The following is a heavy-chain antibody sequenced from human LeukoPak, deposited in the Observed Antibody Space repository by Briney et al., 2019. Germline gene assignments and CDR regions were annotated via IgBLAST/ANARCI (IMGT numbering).Heavy chain of an antibody. V-gene: IGHV4-34*01. CDR1: GGSFSGYY. J-gene: IGHJ5*02. D-gene: IGHD2-2*01. Sequence: SETLSLTCTVYGGSFSGYYWSWIRQPPGKGLEWSGEINHSGSTNYNPSLKSRVTISVDTSKNQFSLKLSSVTAADTAVYYCARVADIVVVPAAMQWFDPWGQGTLVTVSS. CDR2: INHSGST. CDR3: ARVADIVVVPAAMQWFDP.